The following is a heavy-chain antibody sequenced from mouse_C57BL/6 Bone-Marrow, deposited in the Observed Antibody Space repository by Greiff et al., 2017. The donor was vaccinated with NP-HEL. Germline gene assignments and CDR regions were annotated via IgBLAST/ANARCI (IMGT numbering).Heavy chain of an antibody. V-gene: IGHV5-6*01. Sequence: VQLKESGGDLVKPGGSLKLSCAASGFTFSGYGMSWVRQTPDKRLEWVATISSGGSYTYYPDSVKGRFTISRDNAKNTLYLQMSSLKSEDTAMYYCASPYDYDVAWFAYWGQGTLVTVSA. CDR2: ISSGGSYT. CDR1: GFTFSGYG. CDR3: ASPYDYDVAWFAY. J-gene: IGHJ3*01. D-gene: IGHD2-4*01.